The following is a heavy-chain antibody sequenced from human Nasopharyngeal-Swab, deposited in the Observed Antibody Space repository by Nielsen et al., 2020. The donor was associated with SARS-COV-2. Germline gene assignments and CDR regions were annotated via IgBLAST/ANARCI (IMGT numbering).Heavy chain of an antibody. CDR2: VSAGGDNT. J-gene: IGHJ3*02. D-gene: IGHD1-26*01. Sequence: GESLKISCAASGFAFGDYAMSWVRQAPGKGLEWVSSVSAGGDNTYYADSVKGRFTISRDNSKNTLYLQMNSLRAEDTAVYYCARDDDSGSYSDAFDIWGQGTMVTVSS. CDR3: ARDDDSGSYSDAFDI. V-gene: IGHV3-23*01. CDR1: GFAFGDYA.